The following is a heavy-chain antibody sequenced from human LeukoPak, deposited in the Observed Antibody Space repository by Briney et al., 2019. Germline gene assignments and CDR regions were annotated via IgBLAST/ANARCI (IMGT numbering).Heavy chain of an antibody. J-gene: IGHJ4*02. V-gene: IGHV3-74*01. Sequence: GGSLRLSCAASGFTFSKYWMLWVRHAPGKGLGRVSRINTDGTVTTYADSVKGRFTVSRDNADNTMFLQMNSVRDEDTAVYYCATKQWLAPPPDSWGQGTPVTVSS. D-gene: IGHD6-19*01. CDR2: INTDGTVT. CDR3: ATKQWLAPPPDS. CDR1: GFTFSKYW.